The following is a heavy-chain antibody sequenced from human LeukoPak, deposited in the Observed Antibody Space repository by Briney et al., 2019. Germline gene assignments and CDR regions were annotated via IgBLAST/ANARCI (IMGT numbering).Heavy chain of an antibody. J-gene: IGHJ4*02. CDR3: ARVNYGSGSHYADY. D-gene: IGHD3-10*01. CDR2: TSSNGGST. Sequence: GGPLRLSCAASGFTFSRYAIKWVRQAPGKGLEYVSATSSNGGSTYYANSVKGRFTISRDNSKNTVYLQMRSLRAEDMAVYYCARVNYGSGSHYADYWGQGTLVTVSS. V-gene: IGHV3-64*01. CDR1: GFTFSRYA.